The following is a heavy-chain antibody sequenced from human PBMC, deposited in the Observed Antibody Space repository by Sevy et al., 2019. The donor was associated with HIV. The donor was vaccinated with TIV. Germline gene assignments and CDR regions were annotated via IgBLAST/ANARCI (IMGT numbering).Heavy chain of an antibody. CDR1: GFTFRDSY. D-gene: IGHD3-10*01. CDR2: ISWDGDST. CDR3: AKDLRGITGPDY. V-gene: IGHV3-43*01. Sequence: GGSLRLSCSASGFTFRDSYMHWVRQVPGKGLEWVSLISWDGDSTNYADSVKGRFTVSRDNTKKSLYLQMNSLRTEDSAVYYCAKDLRGITGPDYWGQGTLVTVSS. J-gene: IGHJ4*02.